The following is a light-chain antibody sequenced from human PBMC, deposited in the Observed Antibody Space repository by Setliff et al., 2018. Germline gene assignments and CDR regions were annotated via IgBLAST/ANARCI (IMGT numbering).Light chain of an antibody. CDR2: DVS. V-gene: IGLV2-11*01. J-gene: IGLJ1*01. Sequence: QSALTQPRSASGSPGQSVTISCTGTSSDVGGYNYVSWYQQHPGKAPKLMIYDVSKRPSGVPDRFSGSKSGNTASLTISGLQAEDEADYYCCSYAGSYTSLYVFGTGTKVTVL. CDR3: CSYAGSYTSLYV. CDR1: SSDVGGYNY.